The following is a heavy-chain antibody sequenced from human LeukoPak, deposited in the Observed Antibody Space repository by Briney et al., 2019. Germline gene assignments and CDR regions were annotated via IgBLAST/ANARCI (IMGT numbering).Heavy chain of an antibody. J-gene: IGHJ4*02. Sequence: GGSLRLSCAASGFTFSSYWMHWVRHAPGKGLVWVSRINTDGSSTSYADSVKGRFTISRDNAKNTLYLQMTSLRAEDTAVYYCARDLRYYDILTGYMFDYWGQGTLVTVSS. CDR2: INTDGSST. D-gene: IGHD3-9*01. CDR1: GFTFSSYW. V-gene: IGHV3-74*01. CDR3: ARDLRYYDILTGYMFDY.